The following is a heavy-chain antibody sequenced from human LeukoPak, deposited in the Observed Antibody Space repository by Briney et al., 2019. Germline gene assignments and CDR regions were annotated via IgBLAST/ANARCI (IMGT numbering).Heavy chain of an antibody. J-gene: IGHJ4*02. V-gene: IGHV4-34*01. Sequence: PSETLSLTCAVYGGSFSGYYWSWIRQPPGKGLEWIGEISHSGSTNYNPSLKSRVTISVDTSKNQFSLKLSSVTAADTAVYYCARGPRRSSRSFGYWGQGTLVTVSS. CDR1: GGSFSGYY. CDR3: ARGPRRSSRSFGY. CDR2: ISHSGST. D-gene: IGHD6-13*01.